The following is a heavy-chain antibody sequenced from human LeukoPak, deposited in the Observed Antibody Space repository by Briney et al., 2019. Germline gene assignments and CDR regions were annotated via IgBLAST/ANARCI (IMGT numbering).Heavy chain of an antibody. CDR3: ARDGRVYGSGSYLSY. CDR2: INPNSGGT. CDR1: GYTCTGYD. D-gene: IGHD3-10*01. J-gene: IGHJ4*02. Sequence: ASVMVSCKASGYTCTGYDMHWVRQAPGQGLEWMGWINPNSGGTNYAQKFQGRVTMTRDTSISTAYMELSRLRSDDTAVYYCARDGRVYGSGSYLSYWGQGTLATVSS. V-gene: IGHV1-2*02.